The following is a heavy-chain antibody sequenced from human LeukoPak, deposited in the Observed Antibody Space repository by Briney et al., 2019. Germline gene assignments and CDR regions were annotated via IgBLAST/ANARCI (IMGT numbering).Heavy chain of an antibody. J-gene: IGHJ4*02. CDR2: SSGSGGST. CDR1: GFTFSSYA. Sequence: GGSLRLSCAASGFTFSSYAMSWVRQAPGKGLEWVSVSSGSGGSTNYADSVKGRFTISRDNSKNTLYLQMNSLRAEDTAVYYCAKDSSVTGTFDYWGQGTLVTVSS. V-gene: IGHV3-23*01. CDR3: AKDSSVTGTFDY. D-gene: IGHD1-7*01.